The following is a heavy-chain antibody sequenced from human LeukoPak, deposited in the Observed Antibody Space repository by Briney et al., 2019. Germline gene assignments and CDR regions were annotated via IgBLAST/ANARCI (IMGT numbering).Heavy chain of an antibody. V-gene: IGHV3-21*01. J-gene: IGHJ6*02. CDR3: ASNYDFWSGYYDPYYYAMDV. D-gene: IGHD3-3*01. CDR2: ISSSSSYI. Sequence: GGSLRLSCAASGFTFSSYSMNWVRQAPGKGLEWVSSISSSSSYIYYADSVKGRFTISRDNAKNSLYLQMNSLRAEDTAVYYCASNYDFWSGYYDPYYYAMDVWGQGTTVTVSS. CDR1: GFTFSSYS.